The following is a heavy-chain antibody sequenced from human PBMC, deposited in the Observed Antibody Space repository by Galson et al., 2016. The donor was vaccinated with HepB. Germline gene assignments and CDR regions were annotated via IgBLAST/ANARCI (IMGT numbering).Heavy chain of an antibody. Sequence: SLRLSCAASGFTFSSYSMTWVRQAPGKGLVWVSGINSDGTSTTYADSVKGRFTISRDNSKNTLYLQINSLRAEDTVVYYCAKEATYRGEGYNVDYWGQGTLVTVSS. J-gene: IGHJ4*02. V-gene: IGHV3-74*01. CDR2: INSDGTST. D-gene: IGHD5-24*01. CDR3: AKEATYRGEGYNVDY. CDR1: GFTFSSYS.